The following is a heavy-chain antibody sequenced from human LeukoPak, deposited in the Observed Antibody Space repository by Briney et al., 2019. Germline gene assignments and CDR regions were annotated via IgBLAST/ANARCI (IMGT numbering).Heavy chain of an antibody. Sequence: GGSLRLSCAASGFTFSSYGMHWVRQAPGKGLEWVAVIPYDGSNKYYADSVKGRFTISRDNSKNTLYLQMNSLRAEDTAVYYCAKDDGYNYYWGQGTLVTVSS. D-gene: IGHD5-24*01. CDR1: GFTFSSYG. J-gene: IGHJ4*02. V-gene: IGHV3-30*18. CDR3: AKDDGYNYY. CDR2: IPYDGSNK.